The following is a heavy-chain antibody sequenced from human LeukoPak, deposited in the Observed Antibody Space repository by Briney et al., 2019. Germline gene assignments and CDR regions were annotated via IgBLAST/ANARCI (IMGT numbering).Heavy chain of an antibody. CDR2: INPSGGST. D-gene: IGHD3-10*01. Sequence: ASVKVSCKASGYTFTTYSINWVRQAPGQGLEWMGIINPSGGSTTYAQKFQGRVTMTRDTSTSTVHMELSSLRSEDTALYYCATSSAIWFGELLFGGAFDIWGQGTMVTVSS. V-gene: IGHV1-46*01. CDR3: ATSSAIWFGELLFGGAFDI. CDR1: GYTFTTYS. J-gene: IGHJ3*02.